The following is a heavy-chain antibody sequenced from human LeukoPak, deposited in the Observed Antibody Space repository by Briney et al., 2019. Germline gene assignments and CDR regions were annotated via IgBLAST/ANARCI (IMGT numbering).Heavy chain of an antibody. CDR1: GYSFTNYW. D-gene: IGHD2-15*01. V-gene: IGHV5-51*01. CDR3: ARRDQNCSGGGCYPYYFDY. J-gene: IGHJ4*02. Sequence: GESLKISCKGSGYSFTNYWIGWVRQMPGKGLEWMGIIYPGDSDTRYSPSFQGQVTISADKSISTAYLQWSSLKASDTAMYYCARRDQNCSGGGCYPYYFDYWGQGTLVTVSS. CDR2: IYPGDSDT.